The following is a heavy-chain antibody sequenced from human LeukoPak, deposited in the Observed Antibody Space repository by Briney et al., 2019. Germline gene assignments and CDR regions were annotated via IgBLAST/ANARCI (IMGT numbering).Heavy chain of an antibody. CDR3: AKSVVPTALDY. J-gene: IGHJ4*02. V-gene: IGHV3-23*01. CDR1: GFTFSNSA. D-gene: IGHD4-23*01. CDR2: LSGSGITT. Sequence: PGGSLRLSCAASGFTFSNSAMSWVRQAPGKGLEWVSTLSGSGITTYYADSVKGRFTISRDNSKNTLYLQMNSLRAEDTAVYYCAKSVVPTALDYWGQGTLVTVSS.